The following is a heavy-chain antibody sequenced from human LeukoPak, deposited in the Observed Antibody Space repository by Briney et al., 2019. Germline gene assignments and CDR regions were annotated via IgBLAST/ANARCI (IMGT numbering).Heavy chain of an antibody. CDR2: ISSSGSYI. CDR1: GFTFSSYS. J-gene: IGHJ4*02. D-gene: IGHD1-26*01. Sequence: GGSLRLSCAASGFTFSSYSMNWVRQAPGKGPEWVSSISSSGSYIYYADSVKGRFTISRDNAKNSLYLQMNSLRAEDTAVYYCARDPRAYSGSFFDYWGQGTLVTVSS. CDR3: ARDPRAYSGSFFDY. V-gene: IGHV3-21*01.